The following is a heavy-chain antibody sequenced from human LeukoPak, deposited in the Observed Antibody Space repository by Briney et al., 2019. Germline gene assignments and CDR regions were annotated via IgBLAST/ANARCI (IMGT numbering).Heavy chain of an antibody. CDR2: IYSGGTT. CDR1: GFTVSGNY. CDR3: AGGTYPLED. D-gene: IGHD1-26*01. J-gene: IGHJ4*02. Sequence: PGGSLRLSCAASGFTVSGNYMTWVRQPPGKGLEWVSIIYSGGTTYYADSVKGRFTISRDNSKNTVYLQVNSLRAGDTAVYYCAGGTYPLEDWGQGTLVTVSS. V-gene: IGHV3-53*03.